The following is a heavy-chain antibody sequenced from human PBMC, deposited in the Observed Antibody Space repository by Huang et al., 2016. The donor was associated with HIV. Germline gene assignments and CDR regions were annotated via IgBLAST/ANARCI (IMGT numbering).Heavy chain of an antibody. CDR2: IHHSGTA. CDR3: ARQGGDCTSISCYLSWFDP. D-gene: IGHD2-2*01. CDR1: GGSLRCRNYY. Sequence: QLPLQESGPGLVKPSQNLSLTCTVFGGSLRCRNYYWAWIRQTPGKGLEWIGSIHHSGTADYNRALRTRVSMIVDKSKNQFSMEVTSRTAADSAIYYCARQGGDCTSISCYLSWFDPWGQGTLVTVSS. J-gene: IGHJ5*02. V-gene: IGHV4-39*01.